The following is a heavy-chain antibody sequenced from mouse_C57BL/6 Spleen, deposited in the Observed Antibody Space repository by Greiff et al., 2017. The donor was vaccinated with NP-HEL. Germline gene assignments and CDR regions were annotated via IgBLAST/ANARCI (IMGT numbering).Heavy chain of an antibody. D-gene: IGHD2-5*01. V-gene: IGHV5-6*02. CDR1: GFTFTSYG. CDR3: ARRYSNSGPFAY. Sequence: EVLLVEPGGDLVKPGGSLKLSCAASGFTFTSYGMPWVRQTPDKRLEWVASISTGGSYTYYPDSVKGRFTVSRDNAKNTPYLQMSSLKSEDTAMYYCARRYSNSGPFAYWGQGTMVTVSA. J-gene: IGHJ3*01. CDR2: ISTGGSYT.